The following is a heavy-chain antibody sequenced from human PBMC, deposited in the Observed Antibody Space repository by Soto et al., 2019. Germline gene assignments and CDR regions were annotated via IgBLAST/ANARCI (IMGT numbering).Heavy chain of an antibody. Sequence: GGSLRLSCSASGFTFRSYDMYWVRQAPGKGLEYVSAITSNGGTTYYADSVKGRFTISRDNSNNTLYLQMSSLRPEDTAVYYCVKGGPYSSAWYYFDYWGQGTLVTVSS. D-gene: IGHD6-13*01. V-gene: IGHV3-64D*06. J-gene: IGHJ4*02. CDR3: VKGGPYSSAWYYFDY. CDR1: GFTFRSYD. CDR2: ITSNGGTT.